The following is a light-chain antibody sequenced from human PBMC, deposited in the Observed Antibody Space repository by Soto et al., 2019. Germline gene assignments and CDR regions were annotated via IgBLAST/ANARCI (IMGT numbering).Light chain of an antibody. CDR1: SSNIGNNY. CDR3: GAWDSSLSAGV. J-gene: IGLJ3*02. CDR2: DNN. Sequence: QSVLTQPPSVSAAPGQKVTISCSGSSSNIGNNYVSWYQQLPGTAPKLLIYDNNKRPSGISDRFSGSKSGTSATLGITGLQTGDEADYYCGAWDSSLSAGVLGGGTKVTVL. V-gene: IGLV1-51*01.